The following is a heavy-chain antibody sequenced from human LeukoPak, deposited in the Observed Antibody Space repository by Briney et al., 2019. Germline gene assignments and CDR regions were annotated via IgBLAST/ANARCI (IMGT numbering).Heavy chain of an antibody. CDR1: GFTFSSYG. Sequence: GGSLRLSCAASGFTFSSYGMHWVRQAPGKGLEWVAFIRYDGSNKYYADSVKGRFTISRDNSKNTLYLQMNSLRAEDTAVYYCAKDGSYGYGLFDYWGQGTLVTVSS. J-gene: IGHJ4*02. V-gene: IGHV3-30*02. CDR2: IRYDGSNK. CDR3: AKDGSYGYGLFDY. D-gene: IGHD5-18*01.